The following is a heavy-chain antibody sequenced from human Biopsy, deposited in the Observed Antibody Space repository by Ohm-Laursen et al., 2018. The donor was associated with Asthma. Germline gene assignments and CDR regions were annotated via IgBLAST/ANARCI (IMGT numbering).Heavy chain of an antibody. Sequence: ASVKVSCKASGYTFINYAIHWVRQAPGQRLEWMGWINSVFGTTTYPQKFQDRVTITADDSTSTVYMELSSLRSEDTAVYYCARKAGSCISRTCYSLDFWGQGTLVTVSS. CDR3: ARKAGSCISRTCYSLDF. J-gene: IGHJ4*02. CDR1: GYTFINYA. CDR2: INSVFGTT. V-gene: IGHV1-3*01. D-gene: IGHD2-2*01.